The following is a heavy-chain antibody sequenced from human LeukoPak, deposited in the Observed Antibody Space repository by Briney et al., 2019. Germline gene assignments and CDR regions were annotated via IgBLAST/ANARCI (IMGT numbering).Heavy chain of an antibody. D-gene: IGHD6-13*01. J-gene: IGHJ4*02. V-gene: IGHV1-2*04. CDR3: ARTGYSSSCPDY. Sequence: ASVKVSCKASGYTFTGYYMHWVRQAPGEGLERMGWINPNSGGTNYAQKFQGWVTMTRDTSISTAYMELSRLRSDDTAVYYCARTGYSSSCPDYWGQGTLVTVSS. CDR2: INPNSGGT. CDR1: GYTFTGYY.